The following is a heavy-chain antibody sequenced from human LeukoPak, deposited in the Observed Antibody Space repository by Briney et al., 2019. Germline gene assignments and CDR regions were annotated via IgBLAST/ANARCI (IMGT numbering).Heavy chain of an antibody. D-gene: IGHD1-1*01. CDR2: IYYSGST. Sequence: PSETLSLTCAVSGYSISSDYYWGWTRQPPGKGLEWIGSIYYSGSTYYNPSLRSRVTISVDTSKNQFSLKLYSVTAADTAVYYCARGGGWKYYFDYWGQGTLVTVSS. CDR1: GYSISSDYY. V-gene: IGHV4-38-2*01. CDR3: ARGGGWKYYFDY. J-gene: IGHJ4*02.